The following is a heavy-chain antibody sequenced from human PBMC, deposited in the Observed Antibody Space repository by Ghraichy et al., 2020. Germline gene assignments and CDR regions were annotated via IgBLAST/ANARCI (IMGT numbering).Heavy chain of an antibody. J-gene: IGHJ4*02. Sequence: GGSLRLSCAASGFTVSGYWMHWVRQVPGKGLVWVARINEDGGITTYADSVKGRFTIYKDNTMNTLYLQMNSLRAEDTAMYFCSRDTFGREDFWGQGTLVTVS. D-gene: IGHD1-26*01. CDR1: GFTVSGYW. CDR3: SRDTFGREDF. V-gene: IGHV3-74*01. CDR2: INEDGGIT.